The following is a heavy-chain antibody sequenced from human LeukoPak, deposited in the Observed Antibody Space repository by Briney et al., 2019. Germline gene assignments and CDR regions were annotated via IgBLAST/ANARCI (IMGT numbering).Heavy chain of an antibody. CDR3: ARLSPLYCSGGSCYSARYFDY. CDR1: GGSIKSGSYY. Sequence: SETLSLTCSVSGGSIKSGSYYWGWIRQPPGKGLEWIGIIYYSGRTDYNPSLKSRVTISVDTSRNQFSLNLKSVTAADAAVYYCARLSPLYCSGGSCYSARYFDYWGQGTLVTVSS. D-gene: IGHD2-15*01. CDR2: IYYSGRT. J-gene: IGHJ4*02. V-gene: IGHV4-39*01.